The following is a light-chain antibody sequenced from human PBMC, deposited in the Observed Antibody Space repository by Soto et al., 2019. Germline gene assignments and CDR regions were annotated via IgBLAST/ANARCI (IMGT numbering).Light chain of an antibody. V-gene: IGLV3-21*04. Sequence: SYELTQPPSVSVAPGKTARIPCGGNDIGSKSVHWHQQKPGQAPVLVVYYDNDRPSGIPERFSGSNSGNTATLTISRVEAGDEADYYCQVWDSSSDHVVFGGGSKLTVL. J-gene: IGLJ2*01. CDR1: DIGSKS. CDR2: YDN. CDR3: QVWDSSSDHVV.